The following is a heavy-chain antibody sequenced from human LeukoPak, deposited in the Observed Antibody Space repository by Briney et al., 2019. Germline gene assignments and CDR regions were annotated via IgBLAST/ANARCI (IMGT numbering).Heavy chain of an antibody. J-gene: IGHJ4*02. Sequence: PGGSLRLSCAASGFTFSSYAMSWVRQAPGNGLEWVSAISGSGGSTYYADSVKGRFTISRDNSKNTLYLQMNSLRAEDTAVYYCAKPGSRDETYGGNSHYFDYWGQGTLVTVSS. CDR2: ISGSGGST. V-gene: IGHV3-23*01. D-gene: IGHD2-21*02. CDR3: AKPGSRDETYGGNSHYFDY. CDR1: GFTFSSYA.